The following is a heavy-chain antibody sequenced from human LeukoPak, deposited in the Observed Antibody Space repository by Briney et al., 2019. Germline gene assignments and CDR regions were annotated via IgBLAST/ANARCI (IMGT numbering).Heavy chain of an antibody. V-gene: IGHV3-23*01. Sequence: PSETLSLTCTVSGGSISSSSYYWGWIRQPPGKGLEWVSAISGSGGSTYYADSVKGRFTISRDNSKNTLYLQINSLRAEDTAVYYCAKDRSSSWYRDAFDIWGQGTMVTVSS. J-gene: IGHJ3*02. CDR3: AKDRSSSWYRDAFDI. CDR2: ISGSGGST. CDR1: GGSISSSSYY. D-gene: IGHD6-13*01.